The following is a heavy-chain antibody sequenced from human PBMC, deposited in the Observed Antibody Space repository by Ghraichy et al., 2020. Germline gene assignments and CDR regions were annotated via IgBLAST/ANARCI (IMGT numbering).Heavy chain of an antibody. Sequence: GESLNISCAASGFTFSSYWMSWVRQAPGKGLEWVANIKQDGSEKYYVDSVKGRFTISRDNAKNSLYLQMNSLRAEDTAVYYCARVVATKGNWFDPWGQGTLVTVSS. CDR2: IKQDGSEK. V-gene: IGHV3-7*05. CDR3: ARVVATKGNWFDP. CDR1: GFTFSSYW. D-gene: IGHD5-12*01. J-gene: IGHJ5*02.